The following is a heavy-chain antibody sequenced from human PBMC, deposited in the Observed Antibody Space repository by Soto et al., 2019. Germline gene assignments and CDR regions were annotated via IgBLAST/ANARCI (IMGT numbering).Heavy chain of an antibody. V-gene: IGHV3-13*01. CDR2: IGTDGDT. J-gene: IGHJ6*02. Sequence: EVQLVESGGGLVQPGGSLRLSCAASGFPFSRYDMDWVRQATGKGLEWVSTIGTDGDTYFPDSVKGRFTISRENAKNSLYLQMNGLRAEDTAVYYCARVNKVAAAGSYYYAMDVWGQGTTATVSS. CDR3: ARVNKVAAAGSYYYAMDV. CDR1: GFPFSRYD. D-gene: IGHD6-13*01.